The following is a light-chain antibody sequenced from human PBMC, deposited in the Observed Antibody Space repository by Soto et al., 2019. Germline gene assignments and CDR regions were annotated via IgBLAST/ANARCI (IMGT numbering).Light chain of an antibody. CDR1: QTISSW. V-gene: IGKV1-5*01. J-gene: IGKJ2*01. CDR2: DAS. Sequence: DIQTTQSPSTLSASVGDRITITCRASQTISSWLAWYQQKPGKAPKLLIYDASTLESGVPSRFSGSGSGTEFTLTISSLQPDDFATYYCQQYKSALYTFGQGTNLEI. CDR3: QQYKSALYT.